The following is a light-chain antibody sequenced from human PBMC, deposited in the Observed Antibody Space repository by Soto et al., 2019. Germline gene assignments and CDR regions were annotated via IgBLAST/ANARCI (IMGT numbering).Light chain of an antibody. CDR1: QSISSY. J-gene: IGKJ2*01. Sequence: EIVLTQSPATLSLSPGERATLSCRASQSISSYLAWYQQKPGQAPRLLIYDASNRATGIPARFSGCGSGTDFTLTISSLQPEDFAVYYCQQRRNWPPYTFGQGTKLEIK. CDR2: DAS. V-gene: IGKV3-11*01. CDR3: QQRRNWPPYT.